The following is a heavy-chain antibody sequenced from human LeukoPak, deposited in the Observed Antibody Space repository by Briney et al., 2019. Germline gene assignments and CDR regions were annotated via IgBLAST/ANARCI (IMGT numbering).Heavy chain of an antibody. CDR1: GFTFSRYA. CDR3: VKDVGGSYAFDY. J-gene: IGHJ4*02. D-gene: IGHD1-26*01. V-gene: IGHV3-64D*09. CDR2: INDNGGRT. Sequence: GGSLRLSCSASGFTFSRYAMHWVRQAPGKGLGYVSGINDNGGRTHYGDSVKGRFSISRDNSKNTLHLQMSTLRAEDTALDYCVKDVGGSYAFDYWGQGILVTVAS.